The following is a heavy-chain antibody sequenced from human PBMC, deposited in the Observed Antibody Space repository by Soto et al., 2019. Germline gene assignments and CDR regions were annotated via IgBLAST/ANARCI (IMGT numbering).Heavy chain of an antibody. J-gene: IGHJ4*02. D-gene: IGHD3-10*01. CDR1: GYTFTSYG. V-gene: IGHV1-18*01. CDR2: ISAHTGNT. CDR3: ATGTYGAS. Sequence: QVHLVQSGAEVKKPGASVKVSCKASGYTFTSYGITWVRQAPGQGLEWMGWISAHTGNTDYAQKPQCPGTVPRDTSTWTSSTGVRRPMPDITALYYCATGTYGASGGQGALATASS.